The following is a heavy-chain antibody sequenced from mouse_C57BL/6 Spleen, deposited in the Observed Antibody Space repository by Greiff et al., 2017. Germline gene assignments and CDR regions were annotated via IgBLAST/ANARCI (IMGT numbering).Heavy chain of an antibody. J-gene: IGHJ4*01. Sequence: VQLQQSGPELVKPGASVKISCKASGYTFTDYYMNWVKQSHGKSLEWIGDINPNNGGTSYNQKFKGKATLTVDKSSSTAYMELRSLTSEDSAVYYCARTPIYYEYDDAMDYWGQGTSVTVSS. CDR3: ARTPIYYEYDDAMDY. D-gene: IGHD2-4*01. CDR2: INPNNGGT. V-gene: IGHV1-26*01. CDR1: GYTFTDYY.